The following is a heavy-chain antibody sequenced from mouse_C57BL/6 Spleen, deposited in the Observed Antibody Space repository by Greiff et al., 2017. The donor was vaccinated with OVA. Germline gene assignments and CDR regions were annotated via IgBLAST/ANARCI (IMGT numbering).Heavy chain of an antibody. J-gene: IGHJ4*01. CDR1: GYTFTSYW. V-gene: IGHV1-50*01. CDR3: ARGDAMDY. CDR2: IDPSDSYT. Sequence: QVQLQQPGAELVKPGASVKLSCKASGYTFTSYWMQWVKQRPGQGLEWIGEIDPSDSYTYYNQKFKGKATLTVDTSSSTAYMQLSSLTSEDSAVYYCARGDAMDYWGQGTSVTVSS.